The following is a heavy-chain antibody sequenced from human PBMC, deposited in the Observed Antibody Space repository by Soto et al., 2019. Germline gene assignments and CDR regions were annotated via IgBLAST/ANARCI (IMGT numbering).Heavy chain of an antibody. CDR2: ISSSSSTI. V-gene: IGHV3-48*02. J-gene: IGHJ5*02. D-gene: IGHD4-17*01. CDR3: AREIYGYYLNWFDP. Sequence: EVQLVESGGGLVQPGGSLRLSCAASGFTFSSYSMNWVRQAPGKGLEWVSYISSSSSTIYYADSVKGRFTISRDNAKNSLYLQKNSLRDEDTAVYYCAREIYGYYLNWFDPWGQGTLVTVSS. CDR1: GFTFSSYS.